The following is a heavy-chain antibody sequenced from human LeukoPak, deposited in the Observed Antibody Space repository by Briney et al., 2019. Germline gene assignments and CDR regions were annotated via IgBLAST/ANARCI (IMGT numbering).Heavy chain of an antibody. CDR3: AKADRCSSSWYVFQH. V-gene: IGHV3-23*01. Sequence: GGSLRLSCAASGFTFSSYAMSWVRQAPGKGLEWVSAISGSGGSTYYADSVKGRFTISRDNSKNTLYLQMNSLRAEDTAVYYCAKADRCSSSWYVFQHWGQGTLVTVSS. CDR2: ISGSGGST. J-gene: IGHJ1*01. D-gene: IGHD6-13*01. CDR1: GFTFSSYA.